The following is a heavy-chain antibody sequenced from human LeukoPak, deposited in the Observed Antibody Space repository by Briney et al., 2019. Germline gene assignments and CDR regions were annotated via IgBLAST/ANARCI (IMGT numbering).Heavy chain of an antibody. CDR1: GFTFSSYA. V-gene: IGHV3-30-3*01. CDR3: AREGTQSFAFDY. J-gene: IGHJ4*02. D-gene: IGHD3-10*01. CDR2: ISYDGSNK. Sequence: GGSLRLSCAASGFTFSSYAMHWVRQAPGKGLEWVAVISYDGSNKYYADSVKGRFTISRDNSKNTLYLQMNSLRAEDTAVYYCAREGTQSFAFDYRGQGTLVTVSS.